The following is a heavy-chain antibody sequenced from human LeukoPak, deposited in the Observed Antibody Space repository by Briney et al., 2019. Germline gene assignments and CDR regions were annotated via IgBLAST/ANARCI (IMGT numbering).Heavy chain of an antibody. CDR1: GFTFSSYA. V-gene: IGHV3-30-3*01. Sequence: PGRSLRLSCAASGFTFSSYAMHWVRQAPGKGLEWVAVISYDGSNKYYADSVKGRFTISRDNSKNTLYLQMNSLRAEDTAVYYCEYGDYDYWGQGTLVTVSS. D-gene: IGHD4-17*01. J-gene: IGHJ4*02. CDR3: EYGDYDY. CDR2: ISYDGSNK.